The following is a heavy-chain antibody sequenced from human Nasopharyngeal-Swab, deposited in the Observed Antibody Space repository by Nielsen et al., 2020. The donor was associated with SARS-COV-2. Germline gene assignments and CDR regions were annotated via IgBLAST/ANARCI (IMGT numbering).Heavy chain of an antibody. CDR3: ARDVTTVTTPYFDY. CDR1: GYTFINYG. Sequence: ASVKVSCEASGYTFINYGISWVRQAPGQGLEWMGWISAYNGNTNYAQKLQGRVTMTTDTSTSTAYMELRSLRSDDTAVYYCARDVTTVTTPYFDYWGQGTLVTVSS. D-gene: IGHD4-17*01. J-gene: IGHJ4*02. CDR2: ISAYNGNT. V-gene: IGHV1-18*01.